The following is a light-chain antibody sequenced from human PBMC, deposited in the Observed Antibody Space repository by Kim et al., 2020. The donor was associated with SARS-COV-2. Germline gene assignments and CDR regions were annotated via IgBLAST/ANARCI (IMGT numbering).Light chain of an antibody. CDR1: SSNIGTNY. V-gene: IGLV1-47*01. CDR3: AAWDDSLSGAL. CDR2: MSN. J-gene: IGLJ2*01. Sequence: GQRDTISCSGSSSNIGTNYVYWYQQLPGSAPKLLIYMSNQRPSGVPDRFSGSKSGTSASLAISGLRSEDEADYYCAAWDDSLSGALFGGGTQLTVL.